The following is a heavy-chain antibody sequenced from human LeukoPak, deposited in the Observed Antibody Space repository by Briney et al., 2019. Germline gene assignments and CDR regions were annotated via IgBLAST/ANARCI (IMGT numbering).Heavy chain of an antibody. D-gene: IGHD2-15*01. CDR3: ARDRPRYCSGAGCYSWYFDL. V-gene: IGHV3-74*01. J-gene: IGHJ2*01. CDR1: GFTFSNYW. CDR2: INSDGSST. Sequence: GGSLRLSCAASGFTFSNYWMHWVRQAPGKGLVWVSRINSDGSSTNYADSVKGRFTISRDNAKNTLSLQMNSLRAEDTAVYYCARDRPRYCSGAGCYSWYFDLWGRGTLVTVSS.